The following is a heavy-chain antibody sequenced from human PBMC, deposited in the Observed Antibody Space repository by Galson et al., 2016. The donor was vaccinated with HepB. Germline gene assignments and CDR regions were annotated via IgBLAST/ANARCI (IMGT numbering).Heavy chain of an antibody. V-gene: IGHV4-34*01. Sequence: ETLSLTCAVYGGSFSGYYWGWIRQSPGKGLEWIGEIDHSGNTNYGPSLKSRVTISVDTSKNQFSLKMNPVTAADTAVYYCARGPRHSSSWPHGLDYWGQGTLVTVSS. D-gene: IGHD6-13*01. CDR3: ARGPRHSSSWPHGLDY. CDR2: IDHSGNT. CDR1: GGSFSGYY. J-gene: IGHJ4*02.